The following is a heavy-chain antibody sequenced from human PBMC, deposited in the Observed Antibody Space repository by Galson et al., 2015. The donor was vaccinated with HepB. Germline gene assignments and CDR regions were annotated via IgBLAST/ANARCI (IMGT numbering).Heavy chain of an antibody. V-gene: IGHV3-64D*06. CDR2: ISSNGDST. Sequence: SLRLSCAASGFTFTNYAMHWVRQAPGKGLEYVSGISSNGDSTYYTDSVKGRFTISRDNSKSTLYLQMSGLRAEDTAVYYCVKDRGRGIAVAGTFDYWGQGTLVTVSS. CDR3: VKDRGRGIAVAGTFDY. D-gene: IGHD6-19*01. CDR1: GFTFTNYA. J-gene: IGHJ4*02.